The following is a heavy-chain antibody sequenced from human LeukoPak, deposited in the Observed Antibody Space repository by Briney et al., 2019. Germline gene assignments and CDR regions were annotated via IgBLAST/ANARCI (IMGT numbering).Heavy chain of an antibody. V-gene: IGHV3-30*02. J-gene: IGHJ4*02. CDR1: GFTFSSYG. Sequence: PGRSLRLSCAASGFTFSSYGMHWVRQAPGKGLEWVAFIRFDGSNKYYADSVKGRFTISRDNSKNTLYLQMNSLRPEDTAVYYCAQTVGQRGSLTIFGVVRYWGQGTLVTVSS. D-gene: IGHD3-3*01. CDR3: AQTVGQRGSLTIFGVVRY. CDR2: IRFDGSNK.